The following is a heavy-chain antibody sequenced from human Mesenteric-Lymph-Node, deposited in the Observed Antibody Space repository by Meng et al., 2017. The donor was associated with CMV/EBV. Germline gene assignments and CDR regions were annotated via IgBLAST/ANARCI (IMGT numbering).Heavy chain of an antibody. CDR1: GASINNGDYY. V-gene: IGHV4-30-4*08. CDR2: IFYSGST. J-gene: IGHJ4*02. CDR3: ATYNWNHYFDS. D-gene: IGHD1-20*01. Sequence: SETLSLTCTVSGASINNGDYYWTWIRQPPGRGLEWIGYIFYSGSTDYNPSLKGRGTMSLDTSKNQFSLKLTSVTAADTAVYYCATYNWNHYFDSWGQGALVTVSS.